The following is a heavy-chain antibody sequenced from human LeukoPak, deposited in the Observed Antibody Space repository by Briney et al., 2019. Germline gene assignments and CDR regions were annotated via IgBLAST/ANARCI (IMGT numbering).Heavy chain of an antibody. CDR2: INHSGST. J-gene: IGHJ5*02. Sequence: SETLSLTCAVYGGSFSGYYWSWIRQPPGKGLEWIGEINHSGSTNYNPSLKSRVTISVDTSKNQFSLKLSSVTAADTAVYYCARDVVGATWSWFDPWGQGTLVTVSS. CDR3: ARDVVGATWSWFDP. D-gene: IGHD1-26*01. V-gene: IGHV4-34*01. CDR1: GGSFSGYY.